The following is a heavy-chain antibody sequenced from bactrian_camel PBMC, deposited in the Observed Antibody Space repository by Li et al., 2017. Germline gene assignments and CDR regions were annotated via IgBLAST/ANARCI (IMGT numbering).Heavy chain of an antibody. Sequence: QLVESGGGSVQAGGSLRLSCKASGYTASRYCMAWFRQAPGKEREGVAAIGGDGRTTYADSVKGRFTISEDTTKNTLSLQMNSLKPEDTAMYYCAAGARRSQYDKNNGIVPGYADFGYWGRGTQVTVS. CDR3: AAGARRSQYDKNNGIVPGYADFGY. J-gene: IGHJ4*01. CDR1: GYTASRYC. D-gene: IGHD2*01. V-gene: IGHV3S26*01. CDR2: IGGDGRT.